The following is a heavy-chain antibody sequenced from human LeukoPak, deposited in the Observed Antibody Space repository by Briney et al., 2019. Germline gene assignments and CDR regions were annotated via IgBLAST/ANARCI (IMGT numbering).Heavy chain of an antibody. Sequence: GGSLRLSCAASGFIFSSYGMHWVRQAPGKGLEWVAFIRYDGSNKYYADSVKGRFTISRDNSENTLHLQVNSLRAEDTAVYYCAKGGDFWSGAEGSTPNWGQGTLVTVSS. CDR2: IRYDGSNK. V-gene: IGHV3-30*02. J-gene: IGHJ4*02. D-gene: IGHD3-3*01. CDR1: GFIFSSYG. CDR3: AKGGDFWSGAEGSTPN.